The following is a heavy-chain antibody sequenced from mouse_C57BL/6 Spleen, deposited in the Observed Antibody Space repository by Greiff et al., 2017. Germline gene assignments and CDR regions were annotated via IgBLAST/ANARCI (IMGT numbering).Heavy chain of an antibody. CDR3: AREPITTVVAGDAMDY. J-gene: IGHJ4*01. CDR1: GYAFSSSW. CDR2: IYPGDGDT. Sequence: QVQLQQSGPELVKPGASVKISCKASGYAFSSSWMNWVKQRPGKGLEWIGRIYPGDGDTNYNGKFKGKATLTADKSSSTAYMQLSSLPSEDSAVYFCAREPITTVVAGDAMDYWGQGTSVTVSS. V-gene: IGHV1-82*01. D-gene: IGHD1-1*01.